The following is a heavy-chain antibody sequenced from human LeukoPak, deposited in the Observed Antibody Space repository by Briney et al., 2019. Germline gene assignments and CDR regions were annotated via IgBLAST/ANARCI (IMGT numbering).Heavy chain of an antibody. J-gene: IGHJ5*02. Sequence: PGGSLRLSCAASGFTFSSYSLNWVRQAPGKGLEWIGEINHSGSTNYNPSLKSRVTISVDTSKNQFSLKLSSVTAADTAVYYCARVPGPNWFDPWGQGTLVTVSS. CDR3: ARVPGPNWFDP. V-gene: IGHV4-34*01. CDR1: GFTFSSYS. CDR2: INHSGST.